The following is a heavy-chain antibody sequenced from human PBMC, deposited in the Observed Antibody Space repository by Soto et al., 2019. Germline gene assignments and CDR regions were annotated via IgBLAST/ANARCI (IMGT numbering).Heavy chain of an antibody. V-gene: IGHV3-7*03. D-gene: IGHD6-13*01. CDR2: IKQDGSEK. CDR1: GFTFSSYW. J-gene: IGHJ4*02. CDR3: ASNSWGSSWSEGDY. Sequence: VQLVESGGGLVQPGGSLRLSCAASGFTFSSYWMSWVRQAPGKGLEWVANIKQDGSEKYYVDSVKGRFTISRDNAKNSLYLQMNSLRAEDTAVYYCASNSWGSSWSEGDYWGQGTLVTVSS.